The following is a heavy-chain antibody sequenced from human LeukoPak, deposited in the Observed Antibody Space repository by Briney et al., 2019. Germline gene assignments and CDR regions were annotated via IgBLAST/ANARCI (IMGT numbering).Heavy chain of an antibody. J-gene: IGHJ6*04. D-gene: IGHD3-10*02. Sequence: GGSLRLSCAAFGFTFSSHRMSWVRQAPGKGLEWVANIKKDGSEKYYVDSVKGRFTISRDNAKNSLYLQMNSLRAEDTAVYYCAELGITMIGGVWGKGTTVTISS. CDR1: GFTFSSHR. V-gene: IGHV3-7*01. CDR2: IKKDGSEK. CDR3: AELGITMIGGV.